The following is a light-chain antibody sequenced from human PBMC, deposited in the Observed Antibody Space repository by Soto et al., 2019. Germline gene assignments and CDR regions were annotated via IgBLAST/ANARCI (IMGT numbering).Light chain of an antibody. V-gene: IGKV1-5*03. Sequence: DIQLTQSPSTLSASVGDRVTITCRASQSITNWLAWYQQKPGKAPKVLIHMASSLKSGVPSRFSGSGFGTEFTLTITSLQPDDSATYYCQQYNSLSSVSFGGGTKVEI. CDR1: QSITNW. J-gene: IGKJ4*01. CDR3: QQYNSLSSVS. CDR2: MAS.